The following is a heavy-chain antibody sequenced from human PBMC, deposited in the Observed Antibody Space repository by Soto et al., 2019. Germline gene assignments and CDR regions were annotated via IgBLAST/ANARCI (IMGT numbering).Heavy chain of an antibody. D-gene: IGHD1-26*01. CDR2: ISGSGGST. CDR3: AKVGNSFLGRYYFDY. CDR1: GFTFSSYA. Sequence: GGSLRLSCAASGFTFSSYAMSWVRQAPGKGLEWVSAISGSGGSTYYADSVKGRFTISRDNSKNTLYLQMNSLRAEDTAVYYCAKVGNSFLGRYYFDYWGQGTLVTVSS. J-gene: IGHJ4*02. V-gene: IGHV3-23*01.